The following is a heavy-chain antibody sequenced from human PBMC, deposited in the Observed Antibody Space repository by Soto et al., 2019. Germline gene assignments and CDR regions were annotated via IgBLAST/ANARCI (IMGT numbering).Heavy chain of an antibody. Sequence: SQTLSLTCAISGDSVSINSAAWNWIRQSPSRGLEWLGRTYYRSKWYNDYAVSVKSRITINPDTSKNQFSLQLNSVTPEDTAVYYCARVTGYSSGWYGAKDYYGMDVWGQGTTVTVSS. CDR3: ARVTGYSSGWYGAKDYYGMDV. CDR2: TYYRSKWYN. CDR1: GDSVSINSAA. D-gene: IGHD6-19*01. V-gene: IGHV6-1*01. J-gene: IGHJ6*02.